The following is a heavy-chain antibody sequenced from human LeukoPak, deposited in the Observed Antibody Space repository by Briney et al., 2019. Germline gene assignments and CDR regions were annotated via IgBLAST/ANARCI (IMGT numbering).Heavy chain of an antibody. V-gene: IGHV3-21*01. Sequence: PGGSLRLSCAGPGFTFSSYSMTWVRQAPGKGLEWVSSITRSSIYTYYADSVKGRFTISRDNAKNSLYLQMNSLRAEDTAVYYCARGIYYFDYWGQGTLVTVSS. J-gene: IGHJ4*02. D-gene: IGHD2-15*01. CDR3: ARGIYYFDY. CDR2: ITRSSIYT. CDR1: GFTFSSYS.